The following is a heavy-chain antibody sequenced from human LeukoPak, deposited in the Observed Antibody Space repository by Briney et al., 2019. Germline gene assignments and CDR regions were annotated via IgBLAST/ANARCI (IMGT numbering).Heavy chain of an antibody. D-gene: IGHD3-3*01. Sequence: ASVKVSCKASGYTFTGYYMHWVRQAPGQGLEWMGGIIPIFGTANYAQKFQGRVTITADESTSTAYMELSSLRSEDTAVYYCAREVYDFWSGKDFDYWGQGTLVTVSS. V-gene: IGHV1-69*13. CDR1: GYTFTGYY. J-gene: IGHJ4*02. CDR3: AREVYDFWSGKDFDY. CDR2: IIPIFGTA.